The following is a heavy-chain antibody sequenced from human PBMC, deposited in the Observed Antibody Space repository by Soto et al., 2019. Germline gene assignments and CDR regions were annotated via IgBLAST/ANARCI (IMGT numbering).Heavy chain of an antibody. CDR3: AHSPNSGDYVDC. Sequence: QITLKESGPSPLKPTQTLTLTCTFSGFSLSTSGVTVGWIRQPPGKALEWLALIYWDDDKRYSPSLKSRPTITKDTSKNHVVLTMTNMDPVDTATYYCAHSPNSGDYVDCWGQGILVTVSS. CDR2: IYWDDDK. J-gene: IGHJ4*02. D-gene: IGHD4-17*01. V-gene: IGHV2-5*02. CDR1: GFSLSTSGVT.